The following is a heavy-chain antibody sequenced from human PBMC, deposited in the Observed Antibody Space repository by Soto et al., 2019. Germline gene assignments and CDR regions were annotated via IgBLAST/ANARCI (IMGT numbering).Heavy chain of an antibody. Sequence: PRESLKISCKGSGYSFTSYWIGWVRQMPGKGLEWMGIIYPGDSDTRYSPSFQGQVTISADKSISTAYLQWSSLKASDTAMYYCARIPSINYYGMDVWGQGTTVTVSS. V-gene: IGHV5-51*01. D-gene: IGHD3-10*01. CDR2: IYPGDSDT. J-gene: IGHJ6*02. CDR1: GYSFTSYW. CDR3: ARIPSINYYGMDV.